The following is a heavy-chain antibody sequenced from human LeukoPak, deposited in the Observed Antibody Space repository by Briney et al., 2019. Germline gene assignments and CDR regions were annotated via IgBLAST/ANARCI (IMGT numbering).Heavy chain of an antibody. CDR3: ARAGPRTYYYDSSGFFDY. V-gene: IGHV4-34*01. D-gene: IGHD3-22*01. Sequence: PSETLSLTCAVYGGSFSGYYWSWIRQPPGKGLEWIGEINHSGSTNYNPSLKSRVTISVDTSKNQFSLKLSSVTAADTAVYYCARAGPRTYYYDSSGFFDYWGQGTLVTVSS. J-gene: IGHJ4*02. CDR2: INHSGST. CDR1: GGSFSGYY.